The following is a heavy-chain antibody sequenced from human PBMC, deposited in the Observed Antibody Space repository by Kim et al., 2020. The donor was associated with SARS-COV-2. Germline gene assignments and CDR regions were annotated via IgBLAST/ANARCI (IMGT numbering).Heavy chain of an antibody. Sequence: SVKVSCKASGGTFSSYAISWVRQAPGQGLEWMGGIIPIFGTANYAQKFQGRVTITADESTSTAYMELSSLRSEDTAVYYCAREWGLREFTMVRGVNLYYYYYGMDVWGQGTTVTVSS. D-gene: IGHD3-10*01. CDR3: AREWGLREFTMVRGVNLYYYYYGMDV. J-gene: IGHJ6*02. CDR2: IIPIFGTA. V-gene: IGHV1-69*13. CDR1: GGTFSSYA.